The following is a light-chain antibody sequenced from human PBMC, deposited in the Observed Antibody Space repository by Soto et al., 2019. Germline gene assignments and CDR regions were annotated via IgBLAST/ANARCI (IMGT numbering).Light chain of an antibody. CDR3: QQYNSYLT. CDR2: DAS. V-gene: IGKV1-5*01. J-gene: IGKJ4*01. Sequence: DIQMTQSPSTLSASVGDRVTITCRASQSISSWLAWYQQKPGKAPKFLIYDASSLESGVPSRFSGSGSGTKFSLTISSLQPDDFATYYCQQYNSYLTFGGGTKVEIK. CDR1: QSISSW.